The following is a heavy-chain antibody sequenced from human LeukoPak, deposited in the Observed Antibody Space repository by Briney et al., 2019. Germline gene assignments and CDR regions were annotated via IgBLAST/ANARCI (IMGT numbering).Heavy chain of an antibody. CDR3: VRDYHGSGPDY. Sequence: PGGSLRLSCTASGFSSNSHGMHWVRQAPGKELEWVAVIWYDGSNKYYADSVKGRFTISRDNSKNTVDLQMNSLRAEDTAVYYCVRDYHGSGPDYWGQGTLVTVSS. J-gene: IGHJ4*02. CDR2: IWYDGSNK. CDR1: GFSSNSHG. V-gene: IGHV3-33*01. D-gene: IGHD3-10*01.